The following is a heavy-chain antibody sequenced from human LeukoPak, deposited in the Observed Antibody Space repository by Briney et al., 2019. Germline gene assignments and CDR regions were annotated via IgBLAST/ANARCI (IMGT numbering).Heavy chain of an antibody. CDR2: IYYSGST. CDR3: AREGVNYYDSSGYYAVY. V-gene: IGHV4-31*03. D-gene: IGHD3-22*01. J-gene: IGHJ4*02. Sequence: SETLSLTCTVSGGSISSGGYYWGWIRQHPGKGLEWIEYIYYSGSTYYNPSLKSRVTISVDTSKNQFSLKLSSVTAADTAVYYCAREGVNYYDSSGYYAVYWGQGTLVTVSS. CDR1: GGSISSGGYY.